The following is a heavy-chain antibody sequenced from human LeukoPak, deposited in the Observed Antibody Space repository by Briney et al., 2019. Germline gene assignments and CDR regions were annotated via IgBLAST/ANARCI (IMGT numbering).Heavy chain of an antibody. Sequence: GASVKVSCKASGSTFTRYYIHWVRQAPGQGLDWMGMINPSSGSTRFAQMFQDRVTMTRDTSTSAVYMELSSLTSEDTAMYYCAKMRVAVAGERYFDLWGRGTLVTVSS. D-gene: IGHD6-19*01. J-gene: IGHJ2*01. CDR1: GSTFTRYY. CDR2: INPSSGST. V-gene: IGHV1-46*01. CDR3: AKMRVAVAGERYFDL.